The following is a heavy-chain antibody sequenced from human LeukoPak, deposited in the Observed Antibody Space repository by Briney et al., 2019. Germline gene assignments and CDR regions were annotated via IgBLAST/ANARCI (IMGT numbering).Heavy chain of an antibody. V-gene: IGHV3-7*01. D-gene: IGHD3-10*01. Sequence: PGGSLRLSCAASGFTFSSYCMSWVRQAPGKGLEWVANIKQDGSEKYYVDSVKGRFTISRDNAKNSLYLQMNSLRAEDTAVYYCARGSFGECGLGYWGQGTLVTVSS. CDR1: GFTFSSYC. CDR2: IKQDGSEK. CDR3: ARGSFGECGLGY. J-gene: IGHJ4*02.